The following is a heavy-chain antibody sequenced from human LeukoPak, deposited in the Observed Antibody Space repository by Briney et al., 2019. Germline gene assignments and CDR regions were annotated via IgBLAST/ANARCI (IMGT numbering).Heavy chain of an antibody. CDR1: GYTFTSYD. J-gene: IGHJ6*03. CDR2: MNPNSGNT. V-gene: IGHV1-8*01. CDR3: AVAATPKYYYYYYMDV. D-gene: IGHD2-15*01. Sequence: GASVKVSCKASGYTFTSYDINWVRQATGQGLEWMGWMNPNSGNTGYAQKFQGRVTMTRNTPISTAYMELSSLRSEDTAVYYCAVAATPKYYYYYYMDVWGKGTTVTVSS.